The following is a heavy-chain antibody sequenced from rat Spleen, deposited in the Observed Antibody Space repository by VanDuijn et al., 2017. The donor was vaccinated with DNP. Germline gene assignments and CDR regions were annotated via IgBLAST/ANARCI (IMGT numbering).Heavy chain of an antibody. V-gene: IGHV5-31*01. D-gene: IGHD1-6*01. Sequence: EVQLVESGGDLVQPGRSLKLSCVASGFTFNKYWMTWIRQVPGKGLEWVAAITSSGGNTYYRDSVKGRFTISRDNAKNTQYLQMDSLRSEETATYYCARHPMYTTDPMDAWGQGTSVTVSS. CDR2: ITSSGGNT. J-gene: IGHJ4*01. CDR1: GFTFNKYW. CDR3: ARHPMYTTDPMDA.